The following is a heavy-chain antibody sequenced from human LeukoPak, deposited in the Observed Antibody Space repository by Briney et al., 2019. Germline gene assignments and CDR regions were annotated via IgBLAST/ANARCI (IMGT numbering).Heavy chain of an antibody. CDR2: ISGSGGST. D-gene: IGHD6-13*01. Sequence: GGSLRLSCAASGFAFSSYAMSWVRQAPGKGLEWVSAISGSGGSTYYADSVKGRFTISRDNSKNTLYLQMNSLRAEDTAVYYCAKDGSSSWSPYYFDYWGQGTLVTVSS. V-gene: IGHV3-23*01. J-gene: IGHJ4*02. CDR1: GFAFSSYA. CDR3: AKDGSSSWSPYYFDY.